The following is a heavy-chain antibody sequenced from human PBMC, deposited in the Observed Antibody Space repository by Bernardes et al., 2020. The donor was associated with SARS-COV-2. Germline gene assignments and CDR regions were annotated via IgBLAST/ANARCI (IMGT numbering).Heavy chain of an antibody. J-gene: IGHJ4*02. D-gene: IGHD2-21*02. CDR2: IRGGVT. Sequence: SETLSLTCAVFGESISTGNWWTWVRQPPGKGLQWIGEIRGGVTNYNPSLKSRVTLSIDESKNQLSLTLDSVTAADTGTSYCGRTATPFTPVDSWGQGTLVTVSS. CDR1: GESISTGNW. CDR3: GRTATPFTPVDS. V-gene: IGHV4-4*02.